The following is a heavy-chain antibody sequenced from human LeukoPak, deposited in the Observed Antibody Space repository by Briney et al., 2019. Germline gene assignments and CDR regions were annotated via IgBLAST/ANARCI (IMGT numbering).Heavy chain of an antibody. D-gene: IGHD3-10*01. CDR3: AKGGITMVRGVIIWSDY. CDR2: ISGSGGST. J-gene: IGHJ4*02. Sequence: TGGSQRLSCAASGFTFSSYAMSWVRQAPGKGLEWVSAISGSGGSTYYADSVKGRFTISRDNSKNTLYLQMNSLRAEDTAVYYCAKGGITMVRGVIIWSDYWGQGTLVTVSS. V-gene: IGHV3-23*01. CDR1: GFTFSSYA.